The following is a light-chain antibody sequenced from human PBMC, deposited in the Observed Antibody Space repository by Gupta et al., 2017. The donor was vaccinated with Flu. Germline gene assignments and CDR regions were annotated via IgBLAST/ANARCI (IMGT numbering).Light chain of an antibody. Sequence: QSALTQPSPRSGSPGQSVTIPCPGTSSDVGGYNYVSWYQQHPGKAPKLMIYEVGDRPSGVSNRFSGSKSGNTASLTISGLQAEDEADYYCSSYTTSSTLVFGTGTKVTVL. V-gene: IGLV2-14*01. CDR3: SSYTTSSTLV. CDR2: EVG. J-gene: IGLJ1*01. CDR1: SSDVGGYNY.